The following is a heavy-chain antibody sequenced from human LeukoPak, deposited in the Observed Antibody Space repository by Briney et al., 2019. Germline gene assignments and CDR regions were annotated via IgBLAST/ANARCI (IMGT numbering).Heavy chain of an antibody. CDR3: ARPLVRGLRGDAFDI. Sequence: SETLSLTCADYGGSFSGYYWSWIHQPPGKGLEWIGEINHSGSTNYNPSLKSRVTISVDTSKNQFSLKLSSVTAADTAVYYCARPLVRGLRGDAFDIWGQGTMVTVSS. D-gene: IGHD3-10*01. J-gene: IGHJ3*02. CDR2: INHSGST. CDR1: GGSFSGYY. V-gene: IGHV4-34*01.